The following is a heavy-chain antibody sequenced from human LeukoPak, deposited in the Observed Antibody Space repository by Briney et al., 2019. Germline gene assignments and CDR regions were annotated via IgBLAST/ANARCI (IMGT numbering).Heavy chain of an antibody. CDR3: ARQTAMGRSGDY. D-gene: IGHD5-18*01. Sequence: GGSLKISCKASGYIFTSYWIGWVRQMPGKGLEWMGIIDPSDSETRYTPSFQGQVTISVDKSLTTAYLQWSSLKASDTAMYYCARQTAMGRSGDYWGQGTLVTVSS. V-gene: IGHV5-51*01. J-gene: IGHJ4*02. CDR2: IDPSDSET. CDR1: GYIFTSYW.